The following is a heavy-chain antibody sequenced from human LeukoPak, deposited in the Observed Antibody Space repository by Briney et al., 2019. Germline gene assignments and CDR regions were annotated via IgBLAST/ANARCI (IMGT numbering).Heavy chain of an antibody. J-gene: IGHJ4*02. V-gene: IGHV3-11*01. CDR1: GSTFSDYY. CDR3: AKGSIYYGSGSYSWGIDY. CDR2: ISSSGSTI. D-gene: IGHD3-10*01. Sequence: GGSLRLSCAASGSTFSDYYMSWIRQAPGKGLEWVSYISSSGSTIYHADSVKGRFTISRDNAKNSLYLQMNSLRAEDTAVYYCAKGSIYYGSGSYSWGIDYWGQGTLVTVSS.